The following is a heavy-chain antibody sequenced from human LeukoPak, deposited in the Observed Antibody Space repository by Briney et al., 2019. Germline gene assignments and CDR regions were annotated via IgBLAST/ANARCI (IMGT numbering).Heavy chain of an antibody. CDR3: ARARVIDY. CDR1: EFAFSDSW. V-gene: IGHV3-7*01. D-gene: IGHD3-10*01. CDR2: RRHDGNAK. Sequence: GGSLRLSCVASEFAFSDSWMSWGRQAPGKGLEWVANRRHDGNAKYYVPSVRGRFTISRDNAKNSLYLQMNSLRAEDTAVYYCARARVIDYWGQGTLVTVSS. J-gene: IGHJ4*02.